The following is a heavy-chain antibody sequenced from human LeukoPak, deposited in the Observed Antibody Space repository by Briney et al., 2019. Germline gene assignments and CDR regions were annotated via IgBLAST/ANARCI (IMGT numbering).Heavy chain of an antibody. CDR2: MNPDSGKA. V-gene: IGHV1-8*01. Sequence: ASVKVSCKASGYTFNTYDITWVRQATGQGLEWMGWMNPDSGKAGFAQSFQGRVTMTRNTSINTAYMELSSLRSEDTAVYYCARVRGGAADYWGQGTLVTVSS. CDR1: GYTFNTYD. CDR3: ARVRGGAADY. J-gene: IGHJ4*02. D-gene: IGHD1-26*01.